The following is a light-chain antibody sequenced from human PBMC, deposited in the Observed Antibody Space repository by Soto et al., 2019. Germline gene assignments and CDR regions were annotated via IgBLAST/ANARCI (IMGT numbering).Light chain of an antibody. J-gene: IGKJ1*01. CDR3: QQYSVHWT. CDR1: QSISNW. Sequence: IHMTQSPSTLPASVGDRVTITCRASQSISNWLAWYQQKPGKAPKVLIYHASNLQSGVPSRFSGSGSGTEFTLTIRSLKPDDFATYYCQQYSVHWTFGQGTKVDIK. CDR2: HAS. V-gene: IGKV1-5*01.